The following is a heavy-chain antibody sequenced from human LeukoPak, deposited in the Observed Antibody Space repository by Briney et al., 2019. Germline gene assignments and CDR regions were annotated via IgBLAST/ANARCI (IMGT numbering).Heavy chain of an antibody. CDR3: ARTSGASGYLDC. Sequence: GGSLRLSCAAPGFTVSSNSLTGVRQAPGKGLNWVSVICSGGSTYYAVSVKGRFTIYRDNYIHTLYVKMHSQRAEDTAVYYCARTSGASGYLDCWGQGTLVTVSS. CDR1: GFTVSSNS. D-gene: IGHD3-22*01. V-gene: IGHV3-53*01. J-gene: IGHJ4*02. CDR2: ICSGGST.